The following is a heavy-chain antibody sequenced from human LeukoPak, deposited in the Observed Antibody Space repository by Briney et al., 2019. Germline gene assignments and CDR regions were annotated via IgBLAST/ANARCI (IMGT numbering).Heavy chain of an antibody. CDR1: GFTFSRYW. CDR2: TNSDGSLP. Sequence: GGSLRLSCAASGFTFSRYWMHWVRQAPGKGLVWVSRTNSDGSLPSYADSVKGRSTISRDNAKNTLYLQMNSLGVEDTAIYYCARGLPGYSNTWNDLWGQGTLVTVSS. V-gene: IGHV3-74*01. J-gene: IGHJ5*02. D-gene: IGHD6-13*01. CDR3: ARGLPGYSNTWNDL.